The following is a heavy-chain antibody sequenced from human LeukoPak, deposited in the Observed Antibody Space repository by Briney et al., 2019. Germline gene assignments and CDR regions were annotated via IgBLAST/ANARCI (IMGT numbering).Heavy chain of an antibody. J-gene: IGHJ2*01. CDR3: ARKHDLYWYFDL. V-gene: IGHV4-34*01. Sequence: SETLSLTCAVYGGSFSGHYWSWIRQPPGKGLEWIGEINHSGSTNYNPSLKSRVTISVDTSKNQFSLKLSSVTAADTAVYYCARKHDLYWYFDLWGRGTLVTVSS. CDR1: GGSFSGHY. CDR2: INHSGST. D-gene: IGHD1-1*01.